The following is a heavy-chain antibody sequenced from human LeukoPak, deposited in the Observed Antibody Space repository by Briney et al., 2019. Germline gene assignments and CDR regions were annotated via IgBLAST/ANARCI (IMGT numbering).Heavy chain of an antibody. D-gene: IGHD2-15*01. CDR3: AKAAAGTCSGARCYYFDS. V-gene: IGHV3-23*01. Sequence: PGGSLRLSCAASGFTFTTYAMSWVRHTPGKGLEWVSTFSGSVDTTYHADSVKGRFTISRDNSKNTVYLQMNSLRAEDTAVYYCAKAAAGTCSGARCYYFDSRGQGAPVTVSS. CDR1: GFTFTTYA. J-gene: IGHJ4*02. CDR2: FSGSVDTT.